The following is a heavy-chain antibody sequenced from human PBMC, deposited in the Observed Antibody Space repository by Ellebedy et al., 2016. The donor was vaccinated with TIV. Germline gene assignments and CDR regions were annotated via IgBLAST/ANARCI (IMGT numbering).Heavy chain of an antibody. D-gene: IGHD7-27*01. J-gene: IGHJ6*02. CDR3: AQTNWGSGGFYGMDV. CDR1: GFTFSSYA. Sequence: GESLKISCAASGFTFSSYAMTWVRQAPGKGLEWVSAISGSGSNTHYPDSLEERFTVSRDNSKNTLYLQVDSLRAEDTAVYYCAQTNWGSGGFYGMDVWGQGTTVTVSS. CDR2: ISGSGSNT. V-gene: IGHV3-23*01.